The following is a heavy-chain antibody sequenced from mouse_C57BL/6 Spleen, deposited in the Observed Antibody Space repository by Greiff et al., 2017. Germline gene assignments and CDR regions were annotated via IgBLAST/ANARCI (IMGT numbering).Heavy chain of an antibody. D-gene: IGHD3-2*02. CDR1: GYTFTSYW. J-gene: IGHJ3*01. CDR3: TRYKTAQAPWFAY. Sequence: QVQLQQPGAELVKPGASVKLSCKASGYTFTSYWMQWVKQRPGQGLEWIGEIDPSDSYTNYTQKFKGKATLTVDTSSSTAYMELLSLTSEDSTVYYCTRYKTAQAPWFAYWGQGTLVTVSA. V-gene: IGHV1-50*01. CDR2: IDPSDSYT.